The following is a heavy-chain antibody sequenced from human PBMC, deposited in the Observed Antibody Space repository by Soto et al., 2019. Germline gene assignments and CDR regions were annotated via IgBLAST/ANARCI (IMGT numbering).Heavy chain of an antibody. V-gene: IGHV3-23*01. Sequence: EVQLLESGGSLKQPGGSLRLSCAASGFTFSSYAMSWVRQAPGKGLEWVSSISAGGDTTYYADSVKGRFTITRDNSKNTLYLQMNSPRAADTAVYYCAKDHGYAGGWHTPYYFDSWGQGTLVTVSS. CDR1: GFTFSSYA. CDR2: ISAGGDTT. J-gene: IGHJ4*02. D-gene: IGHD6-19*01. CDR3: AKDHGYAGGWHTPYYFDS.